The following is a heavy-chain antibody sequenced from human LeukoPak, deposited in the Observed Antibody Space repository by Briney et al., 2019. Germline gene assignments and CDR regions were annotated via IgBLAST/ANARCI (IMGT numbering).Heavy chain of an antibody. V-gene: IGHV3-30*02. CDR2: IRYAGSNK. Sequence: GGSLRLSCAASGFTFSSYGMHWVRQAPGKGLEWVAFIRYAGSNKYYADSVKGRFTISRDNSKNTLYLQMNSLRAEDTAVYYCAKDSGGSYDYWGQGTLVTASS. CDR3: AKDSGGSYDY. CDR1: GFTFSSYG. D-gene: IGHD1-26*01. J-gene: IGHJ4*02.